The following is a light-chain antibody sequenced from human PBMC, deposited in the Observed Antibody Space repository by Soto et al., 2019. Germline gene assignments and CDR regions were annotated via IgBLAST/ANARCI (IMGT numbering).Light chain of an antibody. CDR1: SSNIGSNT. J-gene: IGLJ1*01. CDR3: AAWDDRLDVYV. Sequence: QSVLTQPPSASVTPGQIVAMSCSGSSSNIGSNTVTWYQQLPGTAPKLLIYSTSQRSSGVPGRFSGSKSGASASLPISGLQSEDEADYYCAAWDDRLDVYVFGTGTKATVL. CDR2: STS. V-gene: IGLV1-44*01.